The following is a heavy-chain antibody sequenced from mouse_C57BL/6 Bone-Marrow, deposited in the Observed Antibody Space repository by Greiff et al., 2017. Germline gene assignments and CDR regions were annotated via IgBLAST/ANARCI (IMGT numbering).Heavy chain of an antibody. CDR1: GFNIKNTY. D-gene: IGHD1-1*01. Sequence: VQLQQSVAELVRPGASVKLSCTASGFNIKNTYMHWVKQRPEQGLEWIGRIDPANGNTKYAPKFQGKATITADTSSNTAYLQLSSLTSEDTAIXYFAILYYGSSNLDYWGQGTTLTVSS. CDR2: IDPANGNT. V-gene: IGHV14-3*01. J-gene: IGHJ2*01. CDR3: AILYYGSSNLDY.